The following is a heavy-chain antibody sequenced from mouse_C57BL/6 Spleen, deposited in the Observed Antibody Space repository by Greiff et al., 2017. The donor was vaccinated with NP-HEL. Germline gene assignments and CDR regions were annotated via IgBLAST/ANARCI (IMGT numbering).Heavy chain of an antibody. J-gene: IGHJ4*01. CDR3: TRKRDYYAMDY. V-gene: IGHV1-15*01. CDR2: IDPETGGT. Sequence: VQLQQSGAELVRPGASVTLSCKASGYTFTDYEMHWVMQTPVHGLEWIGAIDPETGGTAYNQKFKGKAILTADKSSSTAYMELRSLTSEDSAVYYCTRKRDYYAMDYWGQGTSVTVSS. CDR1: GYTFTDYE.